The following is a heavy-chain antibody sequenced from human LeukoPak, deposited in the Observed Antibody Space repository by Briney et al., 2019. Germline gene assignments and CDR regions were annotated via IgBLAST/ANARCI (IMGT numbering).Heavy chain of an antibody. CDR3: ARHDFVTIFGVVNNYFDY. D-gene: IGHD3-3*01. CDR2: IYYSGST. Sequence: PSETLSLTCTVSGGSISSSSYYWGWIRQPPGKGLEWIGCIYYSGSTYYNPSLKSRVTISVDTSKNQFSLKLSSVTAADTAVYYCARHDFVTIFGVVNNYFDYWGQGTLVTVSS. V-gene: IGHV4-39*01. J-gene: IGHJ4*02. CDR1: GGSISSSSYY.